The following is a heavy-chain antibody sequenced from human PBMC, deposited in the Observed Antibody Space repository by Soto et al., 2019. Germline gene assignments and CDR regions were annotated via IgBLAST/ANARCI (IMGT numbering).Heavy chain of an antibody. CDR2: ITPLFGTA. Sequence: GASVKVSCKAPGGTFNKYAIDWVRQAPGQGLEWMGGITPLFGTANYAQKFQGRITITADEATSTAYMELSSLRSEDTALYYCARQFDYDTSGYYYAYWGQGTLVTVSS. J-gene: IGHJ4*02. CDR3: ARQFDYDTSGYYYAY. CDR1: GGTFNKYA. D-gene: IGHD3-22*01. V-gene: IGHV1-69*13.